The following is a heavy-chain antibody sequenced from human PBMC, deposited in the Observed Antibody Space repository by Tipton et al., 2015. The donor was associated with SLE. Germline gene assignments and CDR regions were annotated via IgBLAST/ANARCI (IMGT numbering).Heavy chain of an antibody. J-gene: IGHJ5*02. D-gene: IGHD2-15*01. V-gene: IGHV4-34*01. CDR3: ARGGLVIAHFDP. CDR2: ISYSGST. CDR1: GGSFSGYY. Sequence: TLSLTCAVYGGSFSGYYWSWIRQPPGKGLEWIGTISYSGSTYYNPSLESRVTMSVGVSKTQFSLNLSSVTAADTAVYYCARGGLVIAHFDPWGQGTLVTVSS.